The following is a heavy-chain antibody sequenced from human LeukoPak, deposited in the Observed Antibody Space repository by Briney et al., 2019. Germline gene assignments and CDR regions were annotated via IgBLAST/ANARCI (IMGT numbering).Heavy chain of an antibody. Sequence: GGSLRLSCAASGFTFNTFAMSWVRQAPGKGLEWVSGISGSGGSTYYADSVSGRFTISRDNSKNTVYLRMDSLRADDTAVYYCAKVTPADYDFWSGYLYYFDYWGQGTLVTVSS. V-gene: IGHV3-23*01. CDR2: ISGSGGST. D-gene: IGHD3-3*01. CDR1: GFTFNTFA. J-gene: IGHJ4*02. CDR3: AKVTPADYDFWSGYLYYFDY.